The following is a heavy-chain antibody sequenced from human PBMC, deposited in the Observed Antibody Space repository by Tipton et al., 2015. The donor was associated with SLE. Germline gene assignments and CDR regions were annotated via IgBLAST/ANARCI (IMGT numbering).Heavy chain of an antibody. CDR1: GGSISSYY. V-gene: IGHV4-59*12. Sequence: LRLSCTVSGGSISSYYWSWIRQPPGKGLEWIGYIYYSGSTNYNPSLKSRVTISVDTSKNQFSLKLSSVTAADTAVYYCARSYCGGDCYEDAFDIWGQGTMVTVSS. CDR3: ARSYCGGDCYEDAFDI. D-gene: IGHD2-21*01. J-gene: IGHJ3*02. CDR2: IYYSGST.